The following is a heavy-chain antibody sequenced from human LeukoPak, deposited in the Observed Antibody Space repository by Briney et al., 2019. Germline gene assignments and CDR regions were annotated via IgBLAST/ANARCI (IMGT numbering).Heavy chain of an antibody. Sequence: SETLSLTCAVYGGSFSGYYWSWIRQPPGKGLEWIGEINHSGGTNYNPSLKSRVTISVDTSKNQFSLKLSSVTAADTAVYYCASRRYYDFWSGPTDAFDIWGQGTMVTVSS. V-gene: IGHV4-34*01. CDR3: ASRRYYDFWSGPTDAFDI. CDR1: GGSFSGYY. J-gene: IGHJ3*02. CDR2: INHSGGT. D-gene: IGHD3-3*01.